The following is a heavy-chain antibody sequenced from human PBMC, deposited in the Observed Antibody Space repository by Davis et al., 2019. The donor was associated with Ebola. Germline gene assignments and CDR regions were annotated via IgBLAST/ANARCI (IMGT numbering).Heavy chain of an antibody. CDR3: ARDRGVVVVVAATEGDWYFDL. CDR1: GFTFSDYY. D-gene: IGHD2-15*01. Sequence: PGGSLRLSCAASGFTFSDYYMIWICQAPGKGLEWVSYISSSGSTIYYADSVKGRFTIARDNAKNSLYLQMNSLRAEDTAVYYCARDRGVVVVVAATEGDWYFDLWGRGTLVTVSS. V-gene: IGHV3-11*01. J-gene: IGHJ2*01. CDR2: ISSSGSTI.